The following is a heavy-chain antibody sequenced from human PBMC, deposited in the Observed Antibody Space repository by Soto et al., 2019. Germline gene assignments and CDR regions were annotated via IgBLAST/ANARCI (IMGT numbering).Heavy chain of an antibody. CDR3: VRGGRGYTRDDVFDI. D-gene: IGHD2-2*02. CDR1: TFTFSSYS. Sequence: EVQLVESGGGLVKPGGSLKLSCVDSTFTFSSYSMNWVRQAPGKGLEWVSSIGASSSPIFYADSVKGRFTISRNNAKNLLYLQMNSLRAEATAVYYCVRGGRGYTRDDVFDIWGQGTMVTVSS. V-gene: IGHV3-21*06. CDR2: IGASSSPI. J-gene: IGHJ3*02.